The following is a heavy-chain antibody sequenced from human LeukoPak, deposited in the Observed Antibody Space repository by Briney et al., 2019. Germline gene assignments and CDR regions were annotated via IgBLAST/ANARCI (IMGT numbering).Heavy chain of an antibody. V-gene: IGHV3-21*01. CDR3: ARDSIAARPFSYFDY. J-gene: IGHJ4*02. CDR2: INGAGDNT. D-gene: IGHD6-6*01. CDR1: GYTFSSHG. Sequence: GGSLRLSCAASGYTFSSHGLTWVRQAPGKGLEWVSTINGAGDNTYYAETVKGRFTISRDNAKNSLYLQMNSLRAEDTAVYYCARDSIAARPFSYFDYWGQGTLVTVSS.